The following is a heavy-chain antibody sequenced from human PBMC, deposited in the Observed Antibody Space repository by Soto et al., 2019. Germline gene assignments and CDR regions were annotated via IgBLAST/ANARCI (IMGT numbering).Heavy chain of an antibody. CDR1: GGTFSSYR. V-gene: IGHV1-69*13. Sequence: SVKVSCKASGGTFSSYRINWVRQAPGQGLEWVGGIVPIYRTADYAQKFQGRVTITADESARTSYMGLRSLKSQDTAVYYCVRDSGAKLSSSWGQGTLVTVSS. CDR2: IVPIYRTA. CDR3: VRDSGAKLSSS. J-gene: IGHJ4*02. D-gene: IGHD6-13*01.